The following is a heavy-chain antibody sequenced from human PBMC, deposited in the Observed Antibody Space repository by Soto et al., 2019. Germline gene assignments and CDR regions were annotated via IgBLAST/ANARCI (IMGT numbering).Heavy chain of an antibody. CDR2: IYPGDSDS. CDR3: AKHEGYCSTTTCSYFDY. V-gene: IGHV5-51*01. J-gene: IGHJ4*02. Sequence: GESMKLSCKGSGFPFTSYWIAWVRQMPGKGLEWMGIIYPGDSDSSYSPSFQGQVTISADKSINTAYLHWSSLKASDTAIYYCAKHEGYCSTTTCSYFDYWGQGTLVTVSS. CDR1: GFPFTSYW. D-gene: IGHD2-2*01.